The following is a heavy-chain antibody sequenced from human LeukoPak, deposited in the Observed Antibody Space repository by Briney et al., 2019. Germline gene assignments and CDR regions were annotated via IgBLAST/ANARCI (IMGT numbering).Heavy chain of an antibody. Sequence: ASVKVSCKASGYIFTSYGISWVRQAPGQGLEWMGWISTYKGNTNYAQELQGRVTMTTDTSTSTAYMELRSLRSDDTAVYYCARDFRSRVLIFGSGSPYDYWGQGTLVTVSS. D-gene: IGHD3-10*01. CDR3: ARDFRSRVLIFGSGSPYDY. CDR1: GYIFTSYG. J-gene: IGHJ4*02. V-gene: IGHV1-18*01. CDR2: ISTYKGNT.